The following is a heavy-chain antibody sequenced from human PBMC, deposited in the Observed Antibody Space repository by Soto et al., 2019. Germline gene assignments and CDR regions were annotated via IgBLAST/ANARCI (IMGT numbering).Heavy chain of an antibody. V-gene: IGHV1-8*01. D-gene: IGHD6-6*01. CDR1: GYTFTSYD. J-gene: IGHJ5*02. CDR2: MNPNSGNT. CDR3: ARDWSSMAAHKNWFDP. Sequence: ASVKVSCKASGYTFTSYDINWVRQATGQGLEWMGWMNPNSGNTGYAQKFQGRVTMTRNTSISTAYMKLSSLRSEDTAVYYCARDWSSMAAHKNWFDPGGQGTLVTVSS.